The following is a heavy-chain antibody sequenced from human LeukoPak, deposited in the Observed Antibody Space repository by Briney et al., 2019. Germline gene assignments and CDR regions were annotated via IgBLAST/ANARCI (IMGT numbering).Heavy chain of an antibody. CDR2: IYSEGSA. D-gene: IGHD1-7*01. CDR3: ARERPNSRVLGY. J-gene: IGHJ4*02. V-gene: IGHV3-66*01. Sequence: ETLSLTCAVYGGSFSVYYWSWIRQAPGKGLEWVSIIYSEGSAYYADSVKGRFTISRDDSKNTLFLQMSNLRAEDTAVYYCARERPNSRVLGYWGQGTLVTVSS. CDR1: GGSFSVYY.